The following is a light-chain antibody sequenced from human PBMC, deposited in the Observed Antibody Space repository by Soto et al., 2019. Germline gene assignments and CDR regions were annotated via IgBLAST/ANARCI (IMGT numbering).Light chain of an antibody. CDR1: QSLGTN. J-gene: IGKJ1*01. V-gene: IGKV3-15*01. Sequence: EIVMTQSPATLSVSPGEGATLSCRASQSLGTNLAWFQQKPGQVPRLLIHGASTRATGVPARFSGSGSGTAFTLTINSLQSEDFAVYYCQQYNMWPRTFGQGTKVEIK. CDR2: GAS. CDR3: QQYNMWPRT.